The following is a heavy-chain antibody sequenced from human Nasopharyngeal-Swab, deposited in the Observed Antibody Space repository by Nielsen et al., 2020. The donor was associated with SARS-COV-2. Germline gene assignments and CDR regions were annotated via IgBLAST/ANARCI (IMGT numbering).Heavy chain of an antibody. CDR3: ARTMGGSYFGAFDI. Sequence: GESLKISCAASGFTFSSYAMHWVRQAPGKGLEWVAVISYDGSNKYYADSVKGRFTISRDNSKNTLYLQMNSLRAEDTAVYYCARTMGGSYFGAFDIWGKGTMVTVSS. CDR1: GFTFSSYA. J-gene: IGHJ3*02. CDR2: ISYDGSNK. V-gene: IGHV3-30*04. D-gene: IGHD1-26*01.